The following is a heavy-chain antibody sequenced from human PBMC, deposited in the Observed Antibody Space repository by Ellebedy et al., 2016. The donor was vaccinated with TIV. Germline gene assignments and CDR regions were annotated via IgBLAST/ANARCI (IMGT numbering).Heavy chain of an antibody. D-gene: IGHD3-16*01. V-gene: IGHV1-69*13. CDR1: GGTFRDHG. Sequence: SVKVSCXASGGTFRDHGISWMRQAPGQGLEWVGGIIPIFGRADYAEKFQGRVTITADESTSTVYMEVISLRSDDTAVYYCGRAEARMIDAYFDYWGQGTLVTVSS. CDR2: IIPIFGRA. CDR3: GRAEARMIDAYFDY. J-gene: IGHJ4*02.